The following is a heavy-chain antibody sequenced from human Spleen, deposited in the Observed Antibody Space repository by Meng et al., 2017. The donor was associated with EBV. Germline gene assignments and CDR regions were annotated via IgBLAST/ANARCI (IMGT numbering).Heavy chain of an antibody. D-gene: IGHD1-26*01. V-gene: IGHV1-2*06. CDR2: IIPNSGGT. J-gene: IGHJ4*02. CDR1: GYTFTGYY. Sequence: QGQWVHAGAGVKGPGASMQVSCKASGYTFTGYYIHWVRQAPGQGLEWMGRIIPNSGGTNYAQNFQGRVTMTRDTSISTAYMELNSLTSDDTAVYYCARDRAVGSTLFSFDQWGQGTLVTVSS. CDR3: ARDRAVGSTLFSFDQ.